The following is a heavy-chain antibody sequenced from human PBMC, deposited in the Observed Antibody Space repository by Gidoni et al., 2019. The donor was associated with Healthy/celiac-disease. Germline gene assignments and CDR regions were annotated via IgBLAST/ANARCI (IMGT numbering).Heavy chain of an antibody. CDR2: IWYDGSNK. V-gene: IGHV3-33*01. D-gene: IGHD2-15*01. CDR1: GFTFSSYG. Sequence: QVQLVESGGGVVQPGRSLRLSCAASGFTFSSYGMHWVRTAPGKGLEWVAVIWYDGSNKDYADSVEGRFTISRDNSKNTLYLQMNSLRAEDTAVYYCARGYCSGGSCYAVDYWGQGTLVTVSS. CDR3: ARGYCSGGSCYAVDY. J-gene: IGHJ4*02.